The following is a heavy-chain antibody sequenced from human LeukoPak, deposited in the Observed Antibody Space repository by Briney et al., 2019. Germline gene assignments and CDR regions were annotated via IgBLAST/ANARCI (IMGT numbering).Heavy chain of an antibody. CDR2: IYYSGST. V-gene: IGHV4-59*01. Sequence: PSETLSLTCTVSGGSISSYYWSWIRQPPGKGLEWIGYIYYSGSTNYNPSLKSRVTISVDTSKNQFSLKLSSVTAADTAMYYCARDSGSGTDYWGQGTLVTVSS. CDR3: ARDSGSGTDY. CDR1: GGSISSYY. D-gene: IGHD3-10*01. J-gene: IGHJ4*02.